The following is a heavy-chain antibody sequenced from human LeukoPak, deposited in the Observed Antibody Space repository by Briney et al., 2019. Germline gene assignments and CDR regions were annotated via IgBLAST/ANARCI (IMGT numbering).Heavy chain of an antibody. J-gene: IGHJ3*02. CDR1: GYTFTSYY. Sequence: ASVKVSCKASGYTFTSYYMHWVRQAPGQGLEWMGIINPSGGSTSYAQKFQGRVTMTRDTSTSTVYMELSSLRSEDTAVYYCARRYCSSTSCYSPYDAFDIWGQGTMVTVSS. D-gene: IGHD2-2*01. V-gene: IGHV1-46*01. CDR2: INPSGGST. CDR3: ARRYCSSTSCYSPYDAFDI.